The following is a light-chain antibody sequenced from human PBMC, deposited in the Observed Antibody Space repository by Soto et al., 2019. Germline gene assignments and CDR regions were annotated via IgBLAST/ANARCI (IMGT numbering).Light chain of an antibody. CDR1: QGISSY. J-gene: IGKJ4*02. Sequence: DIQLTQSPSFLSASVGDRVTITCRASQGISSYLAWYQQKPGKAPKLLIYAASTLQSGVPSRFSGSASVTEFTLTISSLEPEDFATYCCQQLNSYPLSFGGGTKVEIK. CDR2: AAS. CDR3: QQLNSYPLS. V-gene: IGKV1-9*01.